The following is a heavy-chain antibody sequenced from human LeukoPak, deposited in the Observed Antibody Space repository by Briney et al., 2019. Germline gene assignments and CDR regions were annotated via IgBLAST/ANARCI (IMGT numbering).Heavy chain of an antibody. J-gene: IGHJ3*02. CDR3: AKAGYYDSGSYRAFDI. Sequence: GGSLRLSCAASGFTFSSYAMSWVRQAPGKGLEWVSAISGSGGSTYYADSVKGRFTISRDNSKNTLYLQMNSLRAEDTAVYYCAKAGYYDSGSYRAFDIWGQGTVVTVSS. V-gene: IGHV3-23*01. CDR1: GFTFSSYA. CDR2: ISGSGGST. D-gene: IGHD3-10*01.